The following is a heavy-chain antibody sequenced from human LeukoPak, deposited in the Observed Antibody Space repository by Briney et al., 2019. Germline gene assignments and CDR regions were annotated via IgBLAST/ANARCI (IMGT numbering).Heavy chain of an antibody. V-gene: IGHV1-69*05. CDR2: IIPIFGTA. Sequence: SVKVSCKAPGGTFSSYAISWVRQAPGQGLEWMGGIIPIFGTANYAQKFQSRVTITTDESTSTAYMELSSLRSEDTAVYYCARDPRGYYDSSGYSDYWGQGTLVTVSS. D-gene: IGHD3-22*01. J-gene: IGHJ4*02. CDR3: ARDPRGYYDSSGYSDY. CDR1: GGTFSSYA.